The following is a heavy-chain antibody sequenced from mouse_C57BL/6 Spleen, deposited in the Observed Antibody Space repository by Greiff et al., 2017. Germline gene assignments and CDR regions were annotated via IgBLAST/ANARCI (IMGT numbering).Heavy chain of an antibody. CDR3: ARSYYGSSYAYFDY. Sequence: EVQLQESGPVLVKPGPSVKISCKASGFTFTDYYMHWVKQSHGKSLEWIGLVYPYNGGTSYNQKFKGKDTLTVDTSSSTAYMGLNSLTSEDSAVYYCARSYYGSSYAYFDYWGQGTTLTVSS. J-gene: IGHJ2*01. V-gene: IGHV1-36*01. D-gene: IGHD1-1*01. CDR2: VYPYNGGT. CDR1: GFTFTDYY.